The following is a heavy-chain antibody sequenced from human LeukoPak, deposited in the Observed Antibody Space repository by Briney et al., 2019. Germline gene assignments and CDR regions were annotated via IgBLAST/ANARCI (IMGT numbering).Heavy chain of an antibody. CDR1: GFTFSSYW. J-gene: IGHJ5*02. Sequence: GGSLRLSCAASGFTFSSYWMSWVRQAPGKGLEWVANIKQDGSEKYYVDSVKGRFTISRDNAKNSLYLQMNSLRAEDTAVYYCARVTTIFGVAPNWFDPWGQGTLVTVSS. CDR2: IKQDGSEK. CDR3: ARVTTIFGVAPNWFDP. V-gene: IGHV3-7*01. D-gene: IGHD3-3*01.